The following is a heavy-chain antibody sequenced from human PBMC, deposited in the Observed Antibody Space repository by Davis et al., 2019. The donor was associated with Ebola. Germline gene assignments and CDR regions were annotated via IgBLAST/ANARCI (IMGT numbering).Heavy chain of an antibody. CDR3: ASQAGAMEKLFDY. D-gene: IGHD2-2*01. J-gene: IGHJ4*02. CDR1: GSSFSGYY. CDR2: INHRGST. V-gene: IGHV4-34*01. Sequence: SETLSLTFAVYGSSFSGYYWSWIRQPPGKGLEGIGEINHRGSTSYNPSLKSPVTISVDTSKNQFSLRLSSVSAADTAVYFCASQAGAMEKLFDYLGQGTLVTVSS.